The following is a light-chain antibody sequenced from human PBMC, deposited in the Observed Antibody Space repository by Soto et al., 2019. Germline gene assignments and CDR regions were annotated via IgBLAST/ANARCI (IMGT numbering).Light chain of an antibody. Sequence: DIQMTQSPSSLSASVGDRVTITCRASQGISTNLVWYQQKPGTVPKLLIFAASTLPSGVPSRFSGSGSGTDFTLTISSRQAEDVATYYCQNYNGGPWTFGQGTKVEIK. CDR3: QNYNGGPWT. CDR2: AAS. V-gene: IGKV1-27*01. J-gene: IGKJ1*01. CDR1: QGISTN.